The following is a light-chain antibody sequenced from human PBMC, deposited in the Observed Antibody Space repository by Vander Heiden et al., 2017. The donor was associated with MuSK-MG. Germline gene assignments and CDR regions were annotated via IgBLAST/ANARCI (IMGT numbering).Light chain of an antibody. V-gene: IGLV1-44*01. J-gene: IGLJ3*02. CDR1: GSNIGRNS. CDR2: SDN. CDR3: ATWDDSLHGPV. Sequence: QSVLTQPPSASGTPGQGLTISCSGSGSNIGRNSVNWFQQVPGTAPKRLIYSDNQRPSGVPDRFSGSKSGTSASQAISALQADDETDFYCATWDDSLHGPVFGGGTKVTVL.